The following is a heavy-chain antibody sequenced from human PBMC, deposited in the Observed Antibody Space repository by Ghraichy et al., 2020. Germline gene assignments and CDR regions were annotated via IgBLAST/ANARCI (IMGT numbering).Heavy chain of an antibody. V-gene: IGHV4-34*01. CDR1: GGSLSGYY. Sequence: SETLSLTCGVYGGSLSGYYWSWIRQPPGKGLEWIGEVYHSGSTNYNPSLKSRVTISIDTSRNQFSLKLSSVTAADTAVYYCARPNWSDGVDVWGQGTTVTVSS. J-gene: IGHJ6*02. CDR3: ARPNWSDGVDV. CDR2: VYHSGST.